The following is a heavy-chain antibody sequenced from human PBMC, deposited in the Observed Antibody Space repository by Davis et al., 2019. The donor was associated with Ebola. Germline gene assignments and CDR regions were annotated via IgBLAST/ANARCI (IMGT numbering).Heavy chain of an antibody. CDR3: ARGDFYYGVDV. CDR1: GFTFSSYA. CDR2: MYSGGTT. Sequence: GESLKISCAASGFTFSSYAMSWVRQAPGKGLQWVSIMYSGGTTYYADSVKGRFTISRDSSKNTVYLQMNSLRAEDTAVYYCARGDFYYGVDVWGQGTTVTVSS. J-gene: IGHJ6*02. V-gene: IGHV3-23*05.